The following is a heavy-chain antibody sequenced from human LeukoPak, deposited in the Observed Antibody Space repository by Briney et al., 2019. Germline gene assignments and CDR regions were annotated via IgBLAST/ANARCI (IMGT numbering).Heavy chain of an antibody. CDR3: ARIADARRAGYFQH. CDR1: GGSISSSSYY. J-gene: IGHJ1*01. V-gene: IGHV4-39*01. CDR2: IYYSGST. D-gene: IGHD6-13*01. Sequence: PSETLSLTCTVSGGSISSSSYYWGWIRQPPGKGLEWIGSIYYSGSTYYNPSLKSRVTISVDTSKNQFSLKLSSVTAADTAVYYCARIADARRAGYFQHWGQGTLVTVSS.